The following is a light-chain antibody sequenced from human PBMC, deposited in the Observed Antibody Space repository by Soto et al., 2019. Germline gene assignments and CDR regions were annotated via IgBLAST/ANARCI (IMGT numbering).Light chain of an antibody. Sequence: DIVLTQTPATLSVSPGERATLSCRASQSVSSNLAWYQQKPGQAPRLLIYGASSRATGIPARFSGSGFETEFTLTISSLEPEDFAVYYCQQRSSWPPALSFGGGTKVDI. J-gene: IGKJ4*01. CDR2: GAS. CDR3: QQRSSWPPALS. V-gene: IGKV3-15*01. CDR1: QSVSSN.